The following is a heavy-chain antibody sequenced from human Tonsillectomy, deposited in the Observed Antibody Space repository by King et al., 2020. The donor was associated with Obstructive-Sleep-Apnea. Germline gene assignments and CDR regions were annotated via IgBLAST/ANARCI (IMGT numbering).Heavy chain of an antibody. Sequence: QLQESGPGLVKPSETLSRTCTVSGGSISSSSYYWGWIRQPPGKGLEGIGSIFYTGSTFYHSSLKSRVTISVDTSKNQFSLKLSSVTAADTAVYYCARVDDNSGCFYFDYWGQGTLATVSS. CDR2: IFYTGST. V-gene: IGHV4-39*07. J-gene: IGHJ4*02. CDR1: GGSISSSSYY. D-gene: IGHD6-19*01. CDR3: ARVDDNSGCFYFDY.